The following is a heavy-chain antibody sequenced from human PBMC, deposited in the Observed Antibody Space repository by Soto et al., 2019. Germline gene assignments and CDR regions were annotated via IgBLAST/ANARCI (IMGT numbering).Heavy chain of an antibody. CDR1: GGSISSYY. J-gene: IGHJ6*02. Sequence: SETLSLTCTVSGGSISSYYWSWIRQPPGKGLEWIGYIYYSGSTNYNPSLKSRVTISVDRSKNQFSLKLSSVTAADTAVYYCAGGGITMVRGVDYYYYGMDVWGQGTTVTVSS. CDR2: IYYSGST. CDR3: AGGGITMVRGVDYYYYGMDV. D-gene: IGHD3-10*01. V-gene: IGHV4-59*12.